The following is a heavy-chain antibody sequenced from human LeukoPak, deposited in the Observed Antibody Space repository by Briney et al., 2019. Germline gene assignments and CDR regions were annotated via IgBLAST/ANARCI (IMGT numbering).Heavy chain of an antibody. Sequence: GGSLRLSCVASGFTFKDYWMSWVRQAPGKGLERVAYIKHDGSDKSYVDSVKGRFTISRDNAKSSLYLQMNSLRAEDTAVYYCHQPITLPDWGQGILVTVSS. CDR3: HQPITLPD. CDR1: GFTFKDYW. V-gene: IGHV3-7*01. D-gene: IGHD2-2*01. CDR2: IKHDGSDK. J-gene: IGHJ4*02.